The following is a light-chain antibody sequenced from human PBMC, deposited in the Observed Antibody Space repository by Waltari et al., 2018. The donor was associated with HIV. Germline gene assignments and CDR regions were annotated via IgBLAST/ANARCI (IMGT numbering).Light chain of an antibody. CDR2: EVS. Sequence: QSALTQPASVSGSPGQSITISCTGTSSDVGGYNYVSWYHQHPGKAPKLMIYEVSNRPSGVSTRFSGSKSGNTASLTISGLQAEDEADYYCSSYTSSSTLEIGGGTKLTVL. J-gene: IGLJ2*01. V-gene: IGLV2-14*01. CDR3: SSYTSSSTLE. CDR1: SSDVGGYNY.